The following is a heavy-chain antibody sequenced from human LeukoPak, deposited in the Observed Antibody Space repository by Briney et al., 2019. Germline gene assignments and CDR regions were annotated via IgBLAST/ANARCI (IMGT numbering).Heavy chain of an antibody. J-gene: IGHJ4*02. V-gene: IGHV3-21*01. D-gene: IGHD2-15*01. CDR1: GFTFSSYS. CDR2: IRSSSSYI. CDR3: ARGGYCSGGSCFYYFDY. Sequence: PGGSLRLSCAASGFTFSSYSMNWVRQAPGKGLEWVSSIRSSSSYIYYADSVKGRFTISRDNAKNSLYLQMNSLRAEDTAVYYCARGGYCSGGSCFYYFDYWGQGTLVTVSS.